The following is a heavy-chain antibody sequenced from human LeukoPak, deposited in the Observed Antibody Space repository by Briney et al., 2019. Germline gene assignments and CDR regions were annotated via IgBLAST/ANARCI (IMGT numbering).Heavy chain of an antibody. J-gene: IGHJ4*02. Sequence: SETLSLTCTVSGYSISSGYFWGWIRQPPGKGLEWIAIIHSGESPYYSPSLESRVTMAIDTSKNQLSLKLNSVTAADTAVYYCARASHDYGDYSHFDYWGQGTLVTVSS. CDR1: GYSISSGYF. CDR3: ARASHDYGDYSHFDY. D-gene: IGHD4-17*01. V-gene: IGHV4-38-2*02. CDR2: IHSGESP.